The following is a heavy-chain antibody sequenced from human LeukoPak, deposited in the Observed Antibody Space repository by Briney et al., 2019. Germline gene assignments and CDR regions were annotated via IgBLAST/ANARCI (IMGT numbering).Heavy chain of an antibody. D-gene: IGHD3/OR15-3a*01. J-gene: IGHJ4*02. CDR1: GYTFTGYY. CDR3: ARVSPRTGYYIDY. CDR2: INPNSGGT. Sequence: ASVKVSCKASGYTFTGYYMHWVRQAPGQGLKWMGWINPNSGGTNYAQKFQGRVTMTRDTSISTAYMELSRLRSDDTAVYYCARVSPRTGYYIDYWGQGTLVTVSS. V-gene: IGHV1-2*02.